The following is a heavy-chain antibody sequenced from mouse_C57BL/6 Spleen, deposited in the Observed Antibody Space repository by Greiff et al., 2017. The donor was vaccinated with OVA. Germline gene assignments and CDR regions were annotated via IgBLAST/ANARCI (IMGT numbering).Heavy chain of an antibody. CDR1: GYTFTSYW. Sequence: QVQLQQPGAELVRPGSSVKLSCKASGYTFTSYWMHWEKQRPIQGLEWIGNIDPSDSETHYNQKFKDKATLTVDKSSSTAYMQLSSLTSEDSAVYYCARETAQGRGFAYWGQGTLVTVSA. J-gene: IGHJ3*01. D-gene: IGHD3-2*02. V-gene: IGHV1-52*01. CDR3: ARETAQGRGFAY. CDR2: IDPSDSET.